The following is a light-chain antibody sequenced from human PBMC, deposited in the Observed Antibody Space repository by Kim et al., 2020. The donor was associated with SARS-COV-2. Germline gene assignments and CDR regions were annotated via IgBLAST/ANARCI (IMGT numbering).Light chain of an antibody. CDR2: DVS. CDR1: SSDVGGYNY. J-gene: IGLJ1*01. Sequence: QSALTQPASVSGSPGQSITISCTGTSSDVGGYNYVSWYQQHPGKAPKLMIYDVSNRPSGVSNRFSGSKSGNTASLTISGLQAEDEADYYCSSYTSSSTLNCVFGTGTKVTVL. CDR3: SSYTSSSTLNCV. V-gene: IGLV2-14*03.